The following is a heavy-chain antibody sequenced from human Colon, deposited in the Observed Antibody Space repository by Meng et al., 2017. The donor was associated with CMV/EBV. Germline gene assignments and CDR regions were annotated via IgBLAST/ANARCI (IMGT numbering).Heavy chain of an antibody. V-gene: IGHV3-21*01. CDR3: ARGRDLGQG. D-gene: IGHD3-10*01. J-gene: IGHJ4*02. CDR1: GFTFSPYS. CDR2: ISSYSSYI. Sequence: GESLKISCTASGFTFSPYSMNWVRQAPGKGLEWVSSISSYSSYIYYTDSVKGRFTISRDNANNSLYLQMNSLRVEDTAVYYCARGRDLGQGWGQGTLVTVSS.